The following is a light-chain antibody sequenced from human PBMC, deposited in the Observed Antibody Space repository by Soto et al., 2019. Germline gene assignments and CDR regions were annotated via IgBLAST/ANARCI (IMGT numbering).Light chain of an antibody. V-gene: IGLV1-47*01. Sequence: QSVLTQPPSASGTPGQRVSISCSGSSSNIGNNNVYWYQQRPGTAPKLLNYRNNQRPSGVPDRFSGSKSGTSASLAISGLRSEDEADYYCAAWDDSLSGQVFGGRTKLTVL. CDR3: AAWDDSLSGQV. CDR2: RNN. J-gene: IGLJ3*02. CDR1: SSNIGNNN.